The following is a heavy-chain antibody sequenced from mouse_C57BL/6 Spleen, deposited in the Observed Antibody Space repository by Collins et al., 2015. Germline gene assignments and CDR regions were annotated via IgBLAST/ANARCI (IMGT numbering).Heavy chain of an antibody. CDR2: IDPSDSYT. V-gene: IGHV1-69*01. CDR3: ARGGGTTVVATNFDY. CDR1: GYTFTSYW. D-gene: IGHD1-1*01. J-gene: IGHJ2*01. Sequence: QVQLQQPGAELVMPGASVKLSCKASGYTFTSYWMHWVKQRPGQGLEWIGEIDPSDSYTNCNQKSKGKSTLTVDKSSSTAYMQLSSLTSEDSAVYYCARGGGTTVVATNFDYWGQGTTLTVSS.